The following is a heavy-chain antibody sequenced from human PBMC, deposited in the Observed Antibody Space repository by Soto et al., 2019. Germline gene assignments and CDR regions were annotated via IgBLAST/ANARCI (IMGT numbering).Heavy chain of an antibody. Sequence: SVKVSCKASGGTFSSYAISWVRQAPGQGLEWMGGIIPIFGTANYAQKFQGRVTITADESTSTAYMELSSLRSEDTAVYYCARSRANYYDSSGYYYSTFDYWGQGTLVTVSS. CDR1: GGTFSSYA. CDR2: IIPIFGTA. J-gene: IGHJ4*02. D-gene: IGHD3-22*01. CDR3: ARSRANYYDSSGYYYSTFDY. V-gene: IGHV1-69*13.